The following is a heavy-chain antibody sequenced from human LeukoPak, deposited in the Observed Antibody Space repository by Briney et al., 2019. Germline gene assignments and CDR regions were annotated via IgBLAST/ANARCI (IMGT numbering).Heavy chain of an antibody. D-gene: IGHD3-10*01. CDR3: AKDFWFGENYYMDV. V-gene: IGHV1-2*02. Sequence: ASVKVSCKASGYTFTGYYMHWVRQAPGQGLEWMGWTNPNSGGTNYAQKFQGRVTMTRDTSISTAYMELSRLRSDDTAVYYCAKDFWFGENYYMDVWGKGTTVTVSS. CDR1: GYTFTGYY. J-gene: IGHJ6*03. CDR2: TNPNSGGT.